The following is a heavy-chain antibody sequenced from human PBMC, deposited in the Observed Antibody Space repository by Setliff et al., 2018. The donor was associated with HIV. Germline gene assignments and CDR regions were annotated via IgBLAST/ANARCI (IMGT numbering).Heavy chain of an antibody. D-gene: IGHD6-13*01. CDR3: AKSSGYSSSWYLAD. V-gene: IGHV3-7*05. CDR1: GFTFGDYW. CDR2: IKKDGSEK. Sequence: PGGSLRLFCEASGFTFGDYWMSWVRQAPGKGLEWVAHIKKDGSEKYYVDSVKGRFTISRENAKKLVSLQLSNLRTDDTAVYYCAKSSGYSSSWYLADWGQGTLVTVSS. J-gene: IGHJ4*02.